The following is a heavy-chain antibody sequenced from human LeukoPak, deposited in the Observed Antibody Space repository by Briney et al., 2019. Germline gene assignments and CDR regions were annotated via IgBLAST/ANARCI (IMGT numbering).Heavy chain of an antibody. V-gene: IGHV1-69*06. CDR3: ARDSPIVVVPAATGVYYMDV. D-gene: IGHD2-2*01. CDR1: GGTFSSYA. Sequence: SVKVSCKASGGTFSSYAISWVRQAPGQGLEWMGRIIPIFGTANYAQKFQGRVTITADKSTSTAYMELSSLRSEDTAVYYCARDSPIVVVPAATGVYYMDVWGKGTSVTVSS. J-gene: IGHJ6*03. CDR2: IIPIFGTA.